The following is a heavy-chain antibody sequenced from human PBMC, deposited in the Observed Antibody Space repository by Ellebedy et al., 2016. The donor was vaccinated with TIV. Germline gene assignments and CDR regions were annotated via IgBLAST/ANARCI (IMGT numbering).Heavy chain of an antibody. CDR2: ISYDGSIK. V-gene: IGHV3-30-3*01. CDR3: ARVEPEIDAFDI. CDR1: GFTFSSYA. Sequence: GGSLRLSXAASGFTFSSYAMHWVRQAPGKGLEWVAVISYDGSIKYYADSVKGRFTISRDNSKNTLYLQMNSLRAEDTAVYYCARVEPEIDAFDIWGQGTMVTVSS. D-gene: IGHD1-14*01. J-gene: IGHJ3*02.